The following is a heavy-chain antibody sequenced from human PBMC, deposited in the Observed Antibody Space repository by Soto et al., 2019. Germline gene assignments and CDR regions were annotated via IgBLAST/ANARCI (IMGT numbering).Heavy chain of an antibody. CDR2: IFTGGST. CDR1: GFTVSSNY. D-gene: IGHD6-19*01. V-gene: IGHV3-53*04. Sequence: EVQLVESGGGLVQPGGFLRLSCAASGFTVSSNYMSWVRQAPGKGLEWVSVIFTGGSTYYADSVKGRFTISRHSSMNTVYLQMDHLRAEDTAVYYCARDRQSSGWLDAFDIWGQGTMVTVSS. CDR3: ARDRQSSGWLDAFDI. J-gene: IGHJ3*02.